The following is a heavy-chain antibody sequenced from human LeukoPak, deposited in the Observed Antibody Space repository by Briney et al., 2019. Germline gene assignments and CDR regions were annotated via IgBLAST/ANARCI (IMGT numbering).Heavy chain of an antibody. V-gene: IGHV4-31*03. CDR2: IYYSGST. J-gene: IGHJ4*02. D-gene: IGHD6-19*01. CDR3: AREGSSGCFDY. Sequence: TLSLTCTVSGGSISSGGYYWSWIRQHPGKGLEWIGYIYYSGSTYYNPSLKSRVTISVDTSKNQFSLKLSSVTAADTAVYCCAREGSSGCFDYWGQGTLVTVSS. CDR1: GGSISSGGYY.